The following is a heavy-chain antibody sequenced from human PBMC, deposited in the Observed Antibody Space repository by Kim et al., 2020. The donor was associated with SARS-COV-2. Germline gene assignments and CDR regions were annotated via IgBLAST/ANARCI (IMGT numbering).Heavy chain of an antibody. CDR2: INPNSGGT. J-gene: IGHJ6*02. V-gene: IGHV1-2*04. CDR3: ARTMRFGESENYYYGMDV. Sequence: ASVKVSCKASGYTFTGYYMHWVRQAPGQGLEWMGWINPNSGGTNYAQKFQGWVTMTRDTSISTAYMELSRLRSDDTAVYYCARTMRFGESENYYYGMDVWGQGTTVTVSS. CDR1: GYTFTGYY. D-gene: IGHD3-10*01.